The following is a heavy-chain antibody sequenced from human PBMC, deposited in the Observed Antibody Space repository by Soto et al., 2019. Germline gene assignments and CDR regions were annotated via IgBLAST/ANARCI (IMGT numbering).Heavy chain of an antibody. Sequence: ASVKVSCKASGYTFTSYGISWARQAPGQGPEWMGWISAYNGNTNYAQKFQGRVTMTTDTSTSTAHMELGSLRSDDTAVYYCARDSRSDSYYFGMGVWGQGTTVTVSS. J-gene: IGHJ6*02. V-gene: IGHV1-18*01. CDR2: ISAYNGNT. D-gene: IGHD2-21*01. CDR1: GYTFTSYG. CDR3: ARDSRSDSYYFGMGV.